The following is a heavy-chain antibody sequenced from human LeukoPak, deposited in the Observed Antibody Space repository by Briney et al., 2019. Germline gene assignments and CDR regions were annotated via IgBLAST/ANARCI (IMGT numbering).Heavy chain of an antibody. Sequence: SETLSLTCTVSGGSISSGDYYWSWIRQPPGKGLEWIGFIYYGGSTSYNPSLKSRVTISLDTSKNYFSLKLTSVTAADTAMYYCARGDYYDSSGYYYHWGQGTLVTVSS. CDR2: IYYGGST. CDR1: GGSISSGDYY. CDR3: ARGDYYDSSGYYYH. J-gene: IGHJ5*02. D-gene: IGHD3-22*01. V-gene: IGHV4-30-4*08.